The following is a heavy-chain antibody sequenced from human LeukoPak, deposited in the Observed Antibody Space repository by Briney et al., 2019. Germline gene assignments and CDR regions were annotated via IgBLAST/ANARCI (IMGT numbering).Heavy chain of an antibody. V-gene: IGHV4-4*02. CDR3: ASAGHDGIGYKVC. D-gene: IGHD3-22*01. CDR2: IYHSGSA. J-gene: IGHJ4*02. CDR1: GGSISSSNW. Sequence: PSGTLSLTCAVSGGSISSSNWWSWVRQPPGKGLEWIGEIYHSGSANYNPSLKSRVTISVDKSKNQFSLRLSSVTAADTAVYYCASAGHDGIGYKVCWGQGTLVTVSS.